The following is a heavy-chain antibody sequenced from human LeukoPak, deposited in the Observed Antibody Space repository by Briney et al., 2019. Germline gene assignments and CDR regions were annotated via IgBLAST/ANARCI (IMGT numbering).Heavy chain of an antibody. Sequence: GGSLRLSCAASGFTFDDYAMHWVRQAPGKGLEWVSGISWNSGSIGYADSVKGRFTISRDNAKSSLYLQMNSLRAEDTALYYCAKGSTMIVVVHKLGYFQHWGQGTLVTVSS. D-gene: IGHD3-22*01. CDR1: GFTFDDYA. J-gene: IGHJ1*01. CDR2: ISWNSGSI. V-gene: IGHV3-9*01. CDR3: AKGSTMIVVVHKLGYFQH.